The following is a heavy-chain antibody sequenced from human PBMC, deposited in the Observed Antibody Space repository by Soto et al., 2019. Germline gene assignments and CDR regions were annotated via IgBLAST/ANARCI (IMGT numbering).Heavy chain of an antibody. V-gene: IGHV3-30-3*01. CDR3: ARDGCSGGSCPYGMDV. D-gene: IGHD2-15*01. Sequence: PGGSRRRSWAASGFTFSSYAMHWVRQAPGKGLEWVAVISYDGSNKYYADSVKGRFTISRDNSKNTLYLQMNSLRAEDTAVYYCARDGCSGGSCPYGMDVWGQGTTVTVSS. CDR2: ISYDGSNK. J-gene: IGHJ6*02. CDR1: GFTFSSYA.